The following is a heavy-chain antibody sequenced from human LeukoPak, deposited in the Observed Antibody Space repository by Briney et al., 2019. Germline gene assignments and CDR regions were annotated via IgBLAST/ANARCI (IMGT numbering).Heavy chain of an antibody. Sequence: ASETLSLTCTVSGGSISSGGYYWSWIRQHPGKGLEWIGYIYYSGSTYYNPSLKSRVTISVDTSKNQFSLKLSSVTAADTAVYYCARAEGTYDFWSGYYSWRFDPWGHGTLVTVSS. CDR2: IYYSGST. D-gene: IGHD3-3*01. CDR3: ARAEGTYDFWSGYYSWRFDP. V-gene: IGHV4-31*03. J-gene: IGHJ5*02. CDR1: GGSISSGGYY.